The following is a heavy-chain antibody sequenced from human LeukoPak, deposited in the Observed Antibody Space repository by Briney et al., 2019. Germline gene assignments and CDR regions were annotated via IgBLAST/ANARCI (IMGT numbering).Heavy chain of an antibody. CDR2: IYYSGST. Sequence: PSETLSLTCTVSGGSISSSSYYWGWIRQPPGKGLEWIGSIYYSGSTYYNPSLKSRVTISVDTSKNQFSLKLSSVTAADTALYYCVRSQGRGVPGDWFDPWGQGTLVTVSS. CDR3: VRSQGRGVPGDWFDP. D-gene: IGHD7-27*01. V-gene: IGHV4-39*01. CDR1: GGSISSSSYY. J-gene: IGHJ5*02.